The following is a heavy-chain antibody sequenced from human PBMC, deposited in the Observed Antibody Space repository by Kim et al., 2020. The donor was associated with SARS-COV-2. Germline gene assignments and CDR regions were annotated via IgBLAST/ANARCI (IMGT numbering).Heavy chain of an antibody. D-gene: IGHD6-13*01. CDR3: ARVSSSIWFRSRYYFDY. CDR2: ISSSSSTI. J-gene: IGHJ4*02. Sequence: GGSLRLSCAASGFTFSSYSMNWVRQAPGKGLEWVSYISSSSSTIYYADSVKGRFTISRDNAKNSLYLQMNSLRDEDTAVYYCARVSSSIWFRSRYYFDYWGQGTLVTVSS. CDR1: GFTFSSYS. V-gene: IGHV3-48*02.